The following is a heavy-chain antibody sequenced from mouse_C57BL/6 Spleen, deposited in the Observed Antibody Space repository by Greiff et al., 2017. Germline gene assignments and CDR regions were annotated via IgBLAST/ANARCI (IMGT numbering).Heavy chain of an antibody. Sequence: EVKVEESGEGLVKPGGSLKLSCAASGFTFSSYAMSWVRQTPEKRLEWVAYISSGGDYIYYADTVKGRFTISRDNARNTLYLQMSSLKSEDTAMYYCTSFITTVVEGYFDVWGTGTTVTVSS. V-gene: IGHV5-9-1*02. CDR1: GFTFSSYA. CDR3: TSFITTVVEGYFDV. J-gene: IGHJ1*03. D-gene: IGHD1-1*01. CDR2: ISSGGDYI.